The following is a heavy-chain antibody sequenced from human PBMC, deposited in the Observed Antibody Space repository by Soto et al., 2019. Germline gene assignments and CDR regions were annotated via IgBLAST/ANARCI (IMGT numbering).Heavy chain of an antibody. V-gene: IGHV3-21*01. CDR2: ISSSSYI. J-gene: IGHJ6*02. Sequence: GGSLRLSWAASGCTFSNYSMSWVSQATGKGLEWVSSISSSSYIYHADSVKGRFTISRDNAKNSLYLQMNSLRAEDTAVYYCARDAQIVVVPAANRQQYYGMDVWGQGTTVTVSS. CDR3: ARDAQIVVVPAANRQQYYGMDV. CDR1: GCTFSNYS. D-gene: IGHD2-2*01.